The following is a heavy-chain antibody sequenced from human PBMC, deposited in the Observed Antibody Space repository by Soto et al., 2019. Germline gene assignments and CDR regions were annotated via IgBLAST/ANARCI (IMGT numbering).Heavy chain of an antibody. CDR1: EFTFANAW. D-gene: IGHD4-17*01. CDR2: IKSKADGGTT. J-gene: IGHJ4*02. CDR3: TSLYYGH. Sequence: LRLSCAASEFTFANAWISWVRQAPGKGLEWVGRIKSKADGGTTDYAAPVKGRFTISRDESQSTLYLQMNSLKTEDTAVYYCTSLYYGHWGQGTLVTVSS. V-gene: IGHV3-15*01.